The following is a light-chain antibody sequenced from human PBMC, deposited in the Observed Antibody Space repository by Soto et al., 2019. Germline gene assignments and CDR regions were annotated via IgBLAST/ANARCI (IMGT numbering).Light chain of an antibody. CDR1: SSDVGAYNY. CDR3: SSYTSSSPLYV. Sequence: QSVLTQPASVSGSPGQSITISCTGTSSDVGAYNYVFWYQQHPGKAPKLMIYEVSNRPSGVSNRFSGSKSGNTASLTISGLQTEDEADYYCSSYTSSSPLYVFGTGTKVTVL. CDR2: EVS. J-gene: IGLJ1*01. V-gene: IGLV2-14*01.